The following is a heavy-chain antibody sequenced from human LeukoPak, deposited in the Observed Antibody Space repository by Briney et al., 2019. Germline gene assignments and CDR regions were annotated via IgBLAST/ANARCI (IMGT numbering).Heavy chain of an antibody. CDR1: GFTLSSYS. CDR2: IHSSSSYI. Sequence: PGGSLRLSCEASGFTLSSYSMNWVRQAPGKGLEWVSSIHSSSSYIYYEDSVKGRFTISRDNAKKSLYLQMNRLRAEETAVYYCARIIAAAGPYCFDYWGQGTLVTVSS. D-gene: IGHD6-13*01. V-gene: IGHV3-21*01. J-gene: IGHJ4*02. CDR3: ARIIAAAGPYCFDY.